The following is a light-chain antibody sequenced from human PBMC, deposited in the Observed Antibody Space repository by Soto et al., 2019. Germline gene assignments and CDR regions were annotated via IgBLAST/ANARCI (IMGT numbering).Light chain of an antibody. CDR2: GAS. V-gene: IGKV3-20*01. J-gene: IGKJ4*01. Sequence: EIVLRPSPGALSLSPGERATLSCGASRSVRGTSLAWYQQKPGQAPRLLIYGASSRATGVPDRFTGSGSGTDFTLTISSLEPEDFAVYHCQQYDTSPLTFGGGTKVEIK. CDR3: QQYDTSPLT. CDR1: RSVRGTS.